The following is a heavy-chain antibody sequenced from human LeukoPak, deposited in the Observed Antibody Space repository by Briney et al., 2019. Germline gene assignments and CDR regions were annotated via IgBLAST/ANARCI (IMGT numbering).Heavy chain of an antibody. CDR1: GFTVSGNY. Sequence: TGGSLRLSCAASGFTVSGNYMSWVRQAPGKGLEWVSVIYSGGSTYYADSVKGRFTISRDNSKNTLYLQMNSLRAEDTAVYYCARDPIAVAGYYFDYWGQGTLVTVSS. V-gene: IGHV3-53*01. J-gene: IGHJ4*02. CDR2: IYSGGST. CDR3: ARDPIAVAGYYFDY. D-gene: IGHD6-19*01.